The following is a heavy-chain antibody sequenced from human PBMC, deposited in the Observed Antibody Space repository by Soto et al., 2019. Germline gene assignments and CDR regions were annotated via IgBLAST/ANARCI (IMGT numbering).Heavy chain of an antibody. CDR3: ARLYYYDSSGDGFDP. D-gene: IGHD3-22*01. V-gene: IGHV4-30-2*01. CDR2: IYHSGST. J-gene: IGHJ5*02. Sequence: SETLSLTCAVSGGSISSGGYSWSWIRQPPGKGLEWIGYIYHSGSTYYNPSLKSRVTISVDRSKNQFSLKLSSVTAADTAVSYCARLYYYDSSGDGFDPWGQGTLVTVSS. CDR1: GGSISSGGYS.